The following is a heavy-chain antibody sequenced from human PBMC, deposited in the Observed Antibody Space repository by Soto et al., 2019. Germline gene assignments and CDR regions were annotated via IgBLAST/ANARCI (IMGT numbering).Heavy chain of an antibody. CDR1: GVTFINAW. Sequence: GGSLRLSCAASGVTFINAWMNWVRQATGKGLEWVGRIKSKTDGGTTDYAAPVKGRFTISRDDSKNTLYLQMNSLKTEDTAVYYCTTDFYYDSSGYYYYYYYGMDVWGQGTTVTVSS. CDR3: TTDFYYDSSGYYYYYYYGMDV. D-gene: IGHD3-22*01. V-gene: IGHV3-15*07. CDR2: IKSKTDGGTT. J-gene: IGHJ6*02.